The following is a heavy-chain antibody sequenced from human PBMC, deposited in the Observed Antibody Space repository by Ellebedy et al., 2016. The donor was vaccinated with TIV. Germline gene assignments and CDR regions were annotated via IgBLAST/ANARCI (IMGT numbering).Heavy chain of an antibody. Sequence: GESLKISCAASGFTFSSYGMHWVRQAPGKGLEWVAVIWYDGSNKYYADSVKGRFTISRDNSKNTLYLQMNSLRAEDTAVYYCAREAAHSAPFDSWGQGTLVTVSS. V-gene: IGHV3-33*01. D-gene: IGHD3-10*01. J-gene: IGHJ4*02. CDR1: GFTFSSYG. CDR2: IWYDGSNK. CDR3: AREAAHSAPFDS.